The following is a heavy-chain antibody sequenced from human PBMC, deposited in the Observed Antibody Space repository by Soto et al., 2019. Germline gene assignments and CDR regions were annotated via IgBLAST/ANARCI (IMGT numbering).Heavy chain of an antibody. CDR3: ARDCSSPSGSVCPS. CDR1: GFSLSNYA. CDR2: ITGSADKT. J-gene: IGHJ5*02. Sequence: EVQLLESGGDLVQPGGSLRLSCAASGFSLSNYAMTWVRQAPGKGLEWVSGITGSADKTYYADSVKGRFIISRDNSKNPLSLQMNSLRAEDPPLFYCARDCSSPSGSVCPSWGQGTLVTVSS. V-gene: IGHV3-23*01. D-gene: IGHD2-2*01.